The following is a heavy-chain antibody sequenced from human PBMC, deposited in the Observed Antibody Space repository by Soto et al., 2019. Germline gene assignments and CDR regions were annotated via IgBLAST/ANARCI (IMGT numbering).Heavy chain of an antibody. V-gene: IGHV3-74*01. Sequence: PGGSLRLSCAGSGITLRNYWMHWVRQAPGKGLLWVARIKSDGTTTNYADSVQGRFTVSRDSAKDTFYLQVDSLRVEDTALYYCAVVENSGWSDPFEHWGRRTLVTVSS. D-gene: IGHD6-19*01. CDR1: GITLRNYW. CDR3: AVVENSGWSDPFEH. CDR2: IKSDGTTT. J-gene: IGHJ4*02.